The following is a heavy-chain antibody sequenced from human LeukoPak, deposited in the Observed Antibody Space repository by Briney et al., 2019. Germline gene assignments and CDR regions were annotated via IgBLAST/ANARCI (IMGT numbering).Heavy chain of an antibody. CDR3: ATDSSSWYRSAFDI. V-gene: IGHV1-24*01. CDR2: FEPEDGET. D-gene: IGHD6-13*01. CDR1: GYTLTEFS. Sequence: ASVKVSRKVSGYTLTEFSLRWVRLAPGKGLGWMGGFEPEDGETSYAQKFQGRVTMTEDTSTDTAYMELSSLRSEDTAVYYCATDSSSWYRSAFDIWGQGTMVTVSS. J-gene: IGHJ3*02.